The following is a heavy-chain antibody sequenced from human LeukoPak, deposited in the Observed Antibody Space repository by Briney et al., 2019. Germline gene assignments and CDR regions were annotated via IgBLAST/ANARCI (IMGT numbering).Heavy chain of an antibody. CDR3: ARDAPFYYYGSGSYIYYFDC. J-gene: IGHJ4*02. Sequence: SETLSLTCTVSGYSISSGYYWGWIRQPPGKGLEWIGSIYHSGSTYYNPSLKSRVTISVDTSKNQFSLKLSSVTAADTAVYYCARDAPFYYYGSGSYIYYFDCWGQGTLVTVSS. CDR1: GYSISSGYY. CDR2: IYHSGST. V-gene: IGHV4-38-2*02. D-gene: IGHD3-10*01.